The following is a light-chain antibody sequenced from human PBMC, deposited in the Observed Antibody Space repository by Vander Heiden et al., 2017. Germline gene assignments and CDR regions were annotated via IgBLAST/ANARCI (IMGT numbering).Light chain of an antibody. Sequence: DIQMTQSPSSLSASLGDRVTITCRASQSIGNYLNWYQQKPGKAPNLLIYAASTLHTGVPSRFSGSGSGTDFTLTISGLHPEDFATYYCQQNDCPPITFGGGTKVEIK. CDR2: AAS. CDR1: QSIGNY. V-gene: IGKV1-39*01. J-gene: IGKJ4*01. CDR3: QQNDCPPIT.